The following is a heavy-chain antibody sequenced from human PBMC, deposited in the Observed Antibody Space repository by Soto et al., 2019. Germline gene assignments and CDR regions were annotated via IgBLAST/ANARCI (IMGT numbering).Heavy chain of an antibody. CDR3: ARDLTIGMDV. D-gene: IGHD3-10*01. Sequence: PSVPVSCKASAYTLTTYAMHRLRQAPGQRLEWMGWINAGNGNTKYSQKFQGRVTITRDTSASTAYMELSSLRSEDTAVYYCARDLTIGMDVWGQGTTVTVS. CDR2: INAGNGNT. V-gene: IGHV1-3*01. CDR1: AYTLTTYA. J-gene: IGHJ6*02.